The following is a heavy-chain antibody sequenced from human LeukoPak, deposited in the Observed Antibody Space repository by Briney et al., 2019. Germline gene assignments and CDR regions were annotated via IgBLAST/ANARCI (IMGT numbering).Heavy chain of an antibody. CDR2: IYSGGST. Sequence: QSGGSLRLSCAASGFTFSSSAMSWVRQAPGKGLEWVSVIYSGGSTYYADSVKGRFTISRDNSKNTLYLQMNSLRAEDTAVYYCATKQGDYWGQGTLVTVSS. J-gene: IGHJ4*02. CDR1: GFTFSSSA. V-gene: IGHV3-53*01. CDR3: ATKQGDY. D-gene: IGHD1/OR15-1a*01.